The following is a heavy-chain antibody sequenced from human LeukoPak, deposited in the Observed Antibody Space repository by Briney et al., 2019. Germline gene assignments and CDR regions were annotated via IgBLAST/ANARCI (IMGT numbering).Heavy chain of an antibody. CDR2: ISYDGTNN. CDR3: AKRAWEMAHAFDY. D-gene: IGHD5-24*01. V-gene: IGHV3-30*18. J-gene: IGHJ4*02. CDR1: GFTFSSYG. Sequence: GGSLRLSCAASGFTFSSYGMHWVRQAPGKGLEWVALISYDGTNNYYADSVKGRFTISRDNSKNTLYLQINSLTPEHTAVYYCAKRAWEMAHAFDYWGQGTLVTVSS.